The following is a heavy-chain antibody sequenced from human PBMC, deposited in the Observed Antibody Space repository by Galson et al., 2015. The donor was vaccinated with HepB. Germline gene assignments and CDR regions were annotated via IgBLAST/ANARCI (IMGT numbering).Heavy chain of an antibody. Sequence: SLRLSCAASGFTFYNAWMSWVRQAPGKGLEWVGRIKSGTDGGTTDYAAPVKGRFTISRDDSKNTLYLQMNSLKTEDTAVYYCSADMGMQLWSPPPDYYYYMDVWGKGTTVTVSS. V-gene: IGHV3-15*01. J-gene: IGHJ6*03. D-gene: IGHD5-18*01. CDR3: SADMGMQLWSPPPDYYYYMDV. CDR2: IKSGTDGGTT. CDR1: GFTFYNAW.